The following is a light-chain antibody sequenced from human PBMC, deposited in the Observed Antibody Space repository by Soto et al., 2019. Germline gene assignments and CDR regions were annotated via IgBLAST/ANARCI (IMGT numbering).Light chain of an antibody. CDR1: QSVTTY. CDR3: QQRSNWPPGYT. J-gene: IGKJ2*01. Sequence: ETVLTQSPATLSLSPGERATLSCRASQSVTTYLAWYQQKPGQAPRLLIYDASNRATGIPARFSGSGSGTDFTLTISSLEPEDFAVYYCQQRSNWPPGYTFGLGTKLEIK. CDR2: DAS. V-gene: IGKV3-11*01.